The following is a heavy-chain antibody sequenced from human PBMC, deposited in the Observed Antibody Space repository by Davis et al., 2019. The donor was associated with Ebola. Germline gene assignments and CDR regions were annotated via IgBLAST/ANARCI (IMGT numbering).Heavy chain of an antibody. J-gene: IGHJ4*02. CDR3: ARVFSMIVVAYPDY. D-gene: IGHD3-22*01. CDR2: KGAYNGNT. CDR1: GYTFTSYG. Sequence: ASVKVSCKASGYTFTSYGISWVRQAPGKGLEWMGWKGAYNGNTNYAQKLQGRVTMTTDTSTSTAYMELRSLRSDDTAVYYCARVFSMIVVAYPDYWGQGTLVTVSS. V-gene: IGHV1-18*01.